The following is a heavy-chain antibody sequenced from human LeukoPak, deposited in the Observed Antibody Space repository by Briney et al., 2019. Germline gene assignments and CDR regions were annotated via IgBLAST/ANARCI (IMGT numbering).Heavy chain of an antibody. CDR1: GFTFSSYW. V-gene: IGHV3-74*01. Sequence: HPGGSLRLSCAASGFTFSSYWMHWVRQAPGKGLAWVSRINSDGSSTSYADSVKGRFTISRDNAKNTLYLQMNSLRAEDTAVYYCARESGYGSGSYYDWFDPWGQGTLVTVSS. CDR2: INSDGSST. CDR3: ARESGYGSGSYYDWFDP. J-gene: IGHJ5*02. D-gene: IGHD3-10*01.